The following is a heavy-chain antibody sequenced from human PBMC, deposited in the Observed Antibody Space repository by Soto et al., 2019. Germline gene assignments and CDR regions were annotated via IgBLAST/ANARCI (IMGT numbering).Heavy chain of an antibody. J-gene: IGHJ4*02. D-gene: IGHD3-22*01. CDR3: ARGGGYEGHIGAITMIAFDY. V-gene: IGHV1-69*01. CDR1: GFTFSSYA. Sequence: VQLLESGGGLVQPGGSLRLSCAASGFTFSSYAMSWVRQAPGKGLEWMGGIIPIFGTANYALKFQGRVTITADESTSTAYMELSSLRSEDTAVYYCARGGGYEGHIGAITMIAFDYWGQGTLVTVSS. CDR2: IIPIFGTA.